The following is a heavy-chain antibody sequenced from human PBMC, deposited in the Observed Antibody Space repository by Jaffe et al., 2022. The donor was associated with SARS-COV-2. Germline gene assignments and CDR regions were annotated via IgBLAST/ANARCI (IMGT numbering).Heavy chain of an antibody. Sequence: QVQLVQSGAEVKKPGASVKVSCKASGYTFTGYYMHWVRQAPGQGLEWMGWINPNSGGTNYAQKFQGRVTMTRDTSISTAYMELSRLRSDDTAVYYCARAEVDIVATIVLWFKFDPWGQGTLVTVSS. CDR3: ARAEVDIVATIVLWFKFDP. V-gene: IGHV1-2*02. J-gene: IGHJ5*02. CDR2: INPNSGGT. D-gene: IGHD5-12*01. CDR1: GYTFTGYY.